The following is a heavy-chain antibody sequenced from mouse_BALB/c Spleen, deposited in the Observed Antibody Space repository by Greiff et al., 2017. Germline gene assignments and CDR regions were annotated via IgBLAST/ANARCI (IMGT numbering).Heavy chain of an antibody. CDR2: IWRGGST. CDR3: AKKGVGRYYAMDY. Sequence: QVQLQQSGPSLVQPSQSLSITCTVSGFSLTSYGVHWVRQSPGKGLEWLGVIWRGGSTDYYAAFMSSLSITKDDSKSQVFFKMNSLQADDTAIYYCAKKGVGRYYAMDYWGQGTSVTVSS. D-gene: IGHD1-1*02. J-gene: IGHJ4*01. V-gene: IGHV2-5-1*01. CDR1: GFSLTSYG.